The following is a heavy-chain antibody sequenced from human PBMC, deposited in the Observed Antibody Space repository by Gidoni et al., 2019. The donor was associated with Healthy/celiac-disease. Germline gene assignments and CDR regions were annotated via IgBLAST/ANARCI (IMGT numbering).Heavy chain of an antibody. CDR3: ARDLGSSGWVDI. V-gene: IGHV4-59*01. CDR1: GGSISSYY. D-gene: IGHD6-19*01. Sequence: QVQLQESGPGLVKTSETLYITCTVSGGSISSYYWSWIRQPPGKGLEWIGYIYYSGSTNYNPSLKSRVTISVDTSKNQFSLKLSSVTAADTAVYYCARDLGSSGWVDIWGQGTMVTVSS. CDR2: IYYSGST. J-gene: IGHJ3*02.